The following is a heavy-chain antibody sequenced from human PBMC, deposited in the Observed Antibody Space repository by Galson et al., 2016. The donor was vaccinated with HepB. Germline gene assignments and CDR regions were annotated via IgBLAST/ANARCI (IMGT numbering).Heavy chain of an antibody. J-gene: IGHJ6*02. CDR2: IYNNGET. CDR1: GFTVSTSY. Sequence: SLRLSCAASGFTVSTSYMSWVRQAPGKGLEWVSVIYNNGETYYADSVRGRFTISRDNSKNTLFLEMNSLRAEDTAVYYCERSLIGTQGYDYYGLEVWGQGTTVIVSS. CDR3: ERSLIGTQGYDYYGLEV. V-gene: IGHV3-53*01. D-gene: IGHD1-7*01.